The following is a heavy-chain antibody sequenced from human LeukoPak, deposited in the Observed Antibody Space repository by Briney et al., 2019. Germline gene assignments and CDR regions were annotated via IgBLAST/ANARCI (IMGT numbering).Heavy chain of an antibody. D-gene: IGHD2-15*01. Sequence: GGSLRLSCAASGFTFSDYYMTWIRQAPGKGLEWVSFISNSGSFTNDADSVKGRFTTSRDNGKSSLYLQMNSLRAEDTAVYYCARGTLEHCSGASCYPLDSWGQGTLVTVSS. V-gene: IGHV3-11*05. J-gene: IGHJ5*01. CDR1: GFTFSDYY. CDR2: ISNSGSFT. CDR3: ARGTLEHCSGASCYPLDS.